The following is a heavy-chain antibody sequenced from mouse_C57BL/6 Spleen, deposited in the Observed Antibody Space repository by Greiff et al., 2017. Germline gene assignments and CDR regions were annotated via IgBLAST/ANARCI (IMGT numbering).Heavy chain of an antibody. J-gene: IGHJ4*01. CDR1: GYTFTDYY. CDR2: INPYNGGT. Sequence: VQLKQSGPVLVKPGASVKMSCKASGYTFTDYYMNWVKQSHGKSLEWIGVINPYNGGTSYNQKFKGKATLTVDKSSSTAYMELNSLTSEDSAVYYCARDYDSSGVDYWGQGTSVTVSS. V-gene: IGHV1-19*01. CDR3: ARDYDSSGVDY. D-gene: IGHD1-1*01.